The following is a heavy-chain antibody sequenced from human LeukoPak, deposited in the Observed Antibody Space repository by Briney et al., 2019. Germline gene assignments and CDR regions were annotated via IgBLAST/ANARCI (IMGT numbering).Heavy chain of an antibody. J-gene: IGHJ4*02. CDR2: ISYDGSNK. CDR1: GFTFSSYV. CDR3: ARDRYGSGNNDY. D-gene: IGHD3-10*01. Sequence: PGGSLRLSCAASGFTFSSYVMHWVRQAPGKGLEWVAVISYDGSNKYYADSVKGRFTISRDNSKNTLYLQMNSLRAEDTAVYHCARDRYGSGNNDYWGQGTLVTVSS. V-gene: IGHV3-30-3*01.